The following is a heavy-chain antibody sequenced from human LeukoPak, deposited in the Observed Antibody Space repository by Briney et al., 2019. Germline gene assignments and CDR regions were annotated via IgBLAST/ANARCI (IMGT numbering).Heavy chain of an antibody. CDR1: GGSISNYY. J-gene: IGHJ4*02. V-gene: IGHV4-59*01. Sequence: SETLSLTCTVSGGSISNYYWSWIRQPPGKGLEWVGYIYYSGSTNYNPSLKSRVTISVDTSKNQFSLKLSSVTAADTAVYYCARVAHCSSTTCYQGIFDYWGQGTLVTVSS. CDR3: ARVAHCSSTTCYQGIFDY. D-gene: IGHD2-2*01. CDR2: IYYSGST.